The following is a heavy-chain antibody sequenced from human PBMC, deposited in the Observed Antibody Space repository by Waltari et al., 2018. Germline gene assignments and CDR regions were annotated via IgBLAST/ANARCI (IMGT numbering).Heavy chain of an antibody. CDR3: AKPSGYDFWSGPNN. CDR1: GFTFSSYA. V-gene: IGHV3-23*03. Sequence: EVQLLESGGGLVQPGGSLRLSCAASGFTFSSYAMSWVRQAPGKGLEWVSVIYSGGSTYYADSVKGRFTISRDNSKNTLYLQMNSLRAEDTAVYYCAKPSGYDFWSGPNNWGQGTLVTVSS. J-gene: IGHJ4*02. D-gene: IGHD3-3*01. CDR2: IYSGGST.